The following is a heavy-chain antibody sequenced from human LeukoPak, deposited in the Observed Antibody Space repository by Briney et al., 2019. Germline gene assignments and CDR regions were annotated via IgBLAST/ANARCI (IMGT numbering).Heavy chain of an antibody. CDR2: IIPILGIA. J-gene: IGHJ4*02. V-gene: IGHV1-69*02. Sequence: SVKVSCKASGGTFSSYTISWVRQAPGQGLEWMGRIIPILGIANYAQKFQGRVTITADKSTSTAYMELSSLRSEDTAVYYCARGGFAAAGSNPPDHWGQGTLVTVSS. CDR1: GGTFSSYT. D-gene: IGHD6-13*01. CDR3: ARGGFAAAGSNPPDH.